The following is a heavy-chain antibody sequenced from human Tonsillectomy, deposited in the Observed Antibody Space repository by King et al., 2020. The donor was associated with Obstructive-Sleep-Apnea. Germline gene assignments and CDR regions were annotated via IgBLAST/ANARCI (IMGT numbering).Heavy chain of an antibody. CDR1: GFTFSSYD. CDR2: IGTAGDT. V-gene: IGHV3-13*04. CDR3: ARAARTSSGSKGAFDI. J-gene: IGHJ3*02. Sequence: VQLVQSGGGLVQPGGSLRPSCAASGFTFSSYDMHWVRQATGKGLEWVSAIGTAGDTYYPGSVKGRFTISRENAKNSLYLQMNSLRAGDTAVYYCARAARTSSGSKGAFDIWGQGTMVTVSS. D-gene: IGHD3-22*01.